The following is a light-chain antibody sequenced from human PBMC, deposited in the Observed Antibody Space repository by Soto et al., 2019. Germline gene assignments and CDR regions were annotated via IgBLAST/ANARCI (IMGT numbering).Light chain of an antibody. CDR3: QQFNNWPLT. V-gene: IGKV3-15*01. Sequence: EIVMTQSPATLSVSPGERATLSCRASQSVSSNLAWYQQKPGQAPRLLIYGASTRATGIPARFSGSGSGTEFTLTISSLQSEDFALYYRQQFNNWPLTFGGGTEVEIK. J-gene: IGKJ4*01. CDR1: QSVSSN. CDR2: GAS.